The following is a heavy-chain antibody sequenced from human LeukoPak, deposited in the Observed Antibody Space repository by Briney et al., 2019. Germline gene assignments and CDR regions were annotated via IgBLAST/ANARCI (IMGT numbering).Heavy chain of an antibody. V-gene: IGHV3-9*01. Sequence: GRSLRLSCAASGLTFDDYAMHWVRQAPGKGLEWVSGISWNSGSIGYADSVKGRFTISRDNAKNSLYLQMNSLRAEDTALYYCAKARWGSRYFDYWGQGTLVTVSS. J-gene: IGHJ4*02. CDR3: AKARWGSRYFDY. CDR2: ISWNSGSI. D-gene: IGHD6-13*01. CDR1: GLTFDDYA.